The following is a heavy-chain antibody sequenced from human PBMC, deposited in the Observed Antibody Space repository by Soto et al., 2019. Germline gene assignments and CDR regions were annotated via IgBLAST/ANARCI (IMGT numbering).Heavy chain of an antibody. CDR3: ARQSPQFLPGDIVVVPAATWFDP. CDR2: IYYSGST. CDR1: GGSISSSSYY. V-gene: IGHV4-39*01. J-gene: IGHJ5*02. Sequence: QLQLQESGPGLVKPSETLSLTCTVSGGSISSSSYYWGWIRQPPGKGLEWIGSIYYSGSTYYNPSLKSRVPISVDTSKNQFSLKLSSVTAADTAVYYCARQSPQFLPGDIVVVPAATWFDPWGQGTLVTVSS. D-gene: IGHD2-2*01.